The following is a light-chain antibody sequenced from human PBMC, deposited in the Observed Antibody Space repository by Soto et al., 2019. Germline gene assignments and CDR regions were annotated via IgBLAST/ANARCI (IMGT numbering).Light chain of an antibody. Sequence: EIVMTQSPATLSVSPGERATLSCRASQSVSSNIAWYQQKPRQAPKHLIYGASTRATGIQARFSGSGSGTEFTLTISSLQSEDFAVYYCQQYNNWPPITFGQGTRLEIK. CDR2: GAS. V-gene: IGKV3-15*01. CDR3: QQYNNWPPIT. CDR1: QSVSSN. J-gene: IGKJ5*01.